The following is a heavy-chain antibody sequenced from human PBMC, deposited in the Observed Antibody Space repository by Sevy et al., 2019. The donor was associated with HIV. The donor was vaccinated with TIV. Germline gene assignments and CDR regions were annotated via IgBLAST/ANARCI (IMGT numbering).Heavy chain of an antibody. Sequence: GGSLRLSCAASGVTFSSYVMSWVRQAPGKGLEWVSTISGHGGSTYYADSVKGRFTISRDNSKNTVYLQMNSLRAEDTAVYYCAKDDPGGYEVWGQGTTVTVSS. CDR1: GVTFSSYV. V-gene: IGHV3-23*01. D-gene: IGHD5-12*01. CDR3: AKDDPGGYEV. CDR2: ISGHGGST. J-gene: IGHJ6*02.